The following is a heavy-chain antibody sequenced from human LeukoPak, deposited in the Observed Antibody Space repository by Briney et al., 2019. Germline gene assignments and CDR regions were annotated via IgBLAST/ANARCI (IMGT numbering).Heavy chain of an antibody. CDR1: GFTFSTYA. J-gene: IGHJ3*02. D-gene: IGHD1-1*01. Sequence: GGSLRLSCAASGFTFSTYAMHWVRQAPGKGLEWVAVISYDGSNKYFADSAKGRFTISRDNSKNTLYLQMSSLRPEGTAVYYCAKDQLAGLSRPYVFDIWGQGTMVTVSS. CDR3: AKDQLAGLSRPYVFDI. V-gene: IGHV3-30*18. CDR2: ISYDGSNK.